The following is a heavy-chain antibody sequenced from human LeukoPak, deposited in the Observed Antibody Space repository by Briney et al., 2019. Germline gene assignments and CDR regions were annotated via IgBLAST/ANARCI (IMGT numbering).Heavy chain of an antibody. CDR2: ITPNADRA. V-gene: IGHV3-23*01. Sequence: GGSLRLSCAASGFTFGSYGMSWVRQAPGRGLEWVSFITPNADRASYADSVKGRFTISRDNPRNTLYMQMNGLRDEDTAVYYCAIMHGYYDGSGYWVQWGQGTLVTVSS. CDR1: GFTFGSYG. D-gene: IGHD3-22*01. J-gene: IGHJ1*01. CDR3: AIMHGYYDGSGYWVQ.